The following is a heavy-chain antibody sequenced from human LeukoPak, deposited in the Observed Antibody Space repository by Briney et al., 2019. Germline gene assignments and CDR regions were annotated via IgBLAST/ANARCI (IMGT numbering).Heavy chain of an antibody. CDR1: GDSVTTYY. D-gene: IGHD4-11*01. CDR2: VYYSGSA. J-gene: IGHJ6*02. CDR3: ARDGSNWSNDYYHGVDV. V-gene: IGHV4-59*02. Sequence: KTSETLSLTCTVSGDSVTTYYWSWIRQPPGKGLEWLGYVYYSGSATYNPSLKSRVTISVDTPKNQFSLRLSSVTAADTAVYYCARDGSNWSNDYYHGVDVWGQGTTVTVSS.